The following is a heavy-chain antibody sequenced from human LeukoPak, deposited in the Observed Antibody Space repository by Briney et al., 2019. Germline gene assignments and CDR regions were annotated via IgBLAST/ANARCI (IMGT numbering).Heavy chain of an antibody. CDR3: ATYRQVLLPFES. J-gene: IGHJ4*02. CDR2: IFASGGEI. D-gene: IGHD5-18*01. V-gene: IGHV3-23*01. Sequence: GGSLRLSCAASGFTFSTFAMIWVRQPPGKGLEWVSSIFASGGEIHYADSVRGRFTISRDNSKSTLSLQMNSLRAEDTAIYYCATYRQVLLPFESWGQGTLVTVSS. CDR1: GFTFSTFA.